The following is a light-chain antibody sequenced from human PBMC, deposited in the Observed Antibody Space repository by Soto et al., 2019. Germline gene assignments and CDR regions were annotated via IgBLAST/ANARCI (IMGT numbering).Light chain of an antibody. Sequence: SVLTHSQPTLSLSPGQRPTLCCRASQSVSSYLAWYQQKHGQAPRILIYDASNRATGIPARFSGSGSGTDFNLTISSLETEDFAVYYCQQRSNWPLTFGGGTKVDIK. CDR3: QQRSNWPLT. V-gene: IGKV3-11*01. CDR1: QSVSSY. CDR2: DAS. J-gene: IGKJ4*01.